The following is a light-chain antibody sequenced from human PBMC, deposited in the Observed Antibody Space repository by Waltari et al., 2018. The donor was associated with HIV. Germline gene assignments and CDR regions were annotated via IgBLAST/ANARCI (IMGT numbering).Light chain of an antibody. Sequence: QTVVTQETSFSVSPGGTITLTCGLSSGSISTAYYPSWYQPTSGHHPRTLFNSTDIRSSRVPYRFSGSLVGNKAALTITGSQSEDESDYYCVLYMASGRVFGGGTRLTVL. J-gene: IGLJ3*02. CDR1: SGSISTAYY. CDR3: VLYMASGRV. V-gene: IGLV8-61*01. CDR2: STD.